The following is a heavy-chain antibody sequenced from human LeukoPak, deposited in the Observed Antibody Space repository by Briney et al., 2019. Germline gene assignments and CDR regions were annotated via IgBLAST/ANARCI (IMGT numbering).Heavy chain of an antibody. CDR1: GGSISSYY. V-gene: IGHV4-59*01. D-gene: IGHD4-17*01. J-gene: IGHJ4*02. Sequence: SETLSLTCTVSGGSISSYYWSWIRQPPGKGLEWIGYIYYTGSTDYNPSLKSRVTISVDTSKNQFSLKLSSLTAADTAVYYCARGVSYGRDFDYWGQGTLVTVSS. CDR2: IYYTGST. CDR3: ARGVSYGRDFDY.